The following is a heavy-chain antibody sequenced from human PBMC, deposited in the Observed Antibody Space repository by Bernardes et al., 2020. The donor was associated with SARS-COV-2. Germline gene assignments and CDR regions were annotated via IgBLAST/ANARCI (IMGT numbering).Heavy chain of an antibody. D-gene: IGHD3-3*01. CDR2: INPNNGGP. Sequence: GQCLEWMWWINPNNGGPNYAHKFQGRVTMTRDTSISTAYMELSRLRSDDTAVYFCATVSETLITISFYGMDVWGQGTTVTVSS. V-gene: IGHV1-2*07. J-gene: IGHJ6*02. CDR3: ATVSETLITISFYGMDV.